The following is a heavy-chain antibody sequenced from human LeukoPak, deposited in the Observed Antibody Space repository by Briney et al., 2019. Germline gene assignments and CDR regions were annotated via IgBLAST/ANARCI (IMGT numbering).Heavy chain of an antibody. D-gene: IGHD2-21*01. V-gene: IGHV1-2*02. J-gene: IGHJ6*03. CDR3: ARCSILWWWSYMDV. Sequence: ASVKVSCKASGYTFTGYYMHWVRQAPGQGLEWMGWINPNSGGTNYAQKFQGRVTMTRDTSISTAYMELSRLRSDDTAVYYCARCSILWWWSYMDVWGKGTTVTVSS. CDR1: GYTFTGYY. CDR2: INPNSGGT.